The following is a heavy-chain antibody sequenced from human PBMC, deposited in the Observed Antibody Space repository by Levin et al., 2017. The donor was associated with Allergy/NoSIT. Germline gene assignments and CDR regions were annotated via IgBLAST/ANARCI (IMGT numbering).Heavy chain of an antibody. CDR3: ARLGYYYEASGYNIDY. CDR1: GGSISSSDYY. D-gene: IGHD3-22*01. V-gene: IGHV4-39*01. Sequence: SETLSLTCTVSGGSISSSDYYWGWIRQTPGKGLEWIGSIYYSGTTNYKPSLKSRLTISVDTSKNQFSLRLGSVTATDTAVYYCARLGYYYEASGYNIDYWGQGTRVTVSS. CDR2: IYYSGTT. J-gene: IGHJ4*02.